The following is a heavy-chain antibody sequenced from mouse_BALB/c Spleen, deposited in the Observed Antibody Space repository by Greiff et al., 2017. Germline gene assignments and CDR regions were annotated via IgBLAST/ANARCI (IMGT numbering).Heavy chain of an antibody. CDR2: IYPGNVNT. D-gene: IGHD1-2*01. CDR1: GYTFTSYY. V-gene: IGHV1S56*01. J-gene: IGHJ3*01. CDR3: ARGGTTANVDWFDY. Sequence: QVQLQQSGPELVKPGASVRISCKASGYTFTSYYIHWVKQRPGQGLEWIGWIYPGNVNTKDNEKFKGKATLTADKSSSPAYMQLSSLTSEDSAVYFCARGGTTANVDWFDYWGQGTLVTVSA.